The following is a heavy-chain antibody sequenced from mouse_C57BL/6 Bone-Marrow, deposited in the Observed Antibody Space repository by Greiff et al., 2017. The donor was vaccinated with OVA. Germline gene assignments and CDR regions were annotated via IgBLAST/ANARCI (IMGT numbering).Heavy chain of an antibody. Sequence: VQRVESGPELVKPGASVKISCKASGYTFTDYYINWVKQRPGQGLEWIGWIYPGSGSTYYNEKFTGKATLTVDKSSSTAYLLITSLTSEDSAVYFCTRGWLLRFSTGFYAMDDWGQGTSVTVSS. J-gene: IGHJ4*01. V-gene: IGHV1-75*01. CDR3: TRGWLLRFSTGFYAMDD. CDR1: GYTFTDYY. D-gene: IGHD2-3*01. CDR2: IYPGSGST.